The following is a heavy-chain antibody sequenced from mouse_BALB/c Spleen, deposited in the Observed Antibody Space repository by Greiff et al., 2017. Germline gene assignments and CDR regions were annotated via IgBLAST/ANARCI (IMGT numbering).Heavy chain of an antibody. CDR1: GFTFTDYY. D-gene: IGHD1-1*01. CDR2: IRNKANGFTT. CDR3: AGDIGGDYYDSSYVWYFDV. J-gene: IGHJ1*01. V-gene: IGHV7-3*02. Sequence: EVKLVESGGGLVQPGGSLRLSCATSGFTFTDYYMSWVRQPPGKALEWLGFIRNKANGFTTEYSASVKGRFTISRDNSQSILYLQMNTLRAEDSATYYCAGDIGGDYYDSSYVWYFDVWGAGTTVTVSS.